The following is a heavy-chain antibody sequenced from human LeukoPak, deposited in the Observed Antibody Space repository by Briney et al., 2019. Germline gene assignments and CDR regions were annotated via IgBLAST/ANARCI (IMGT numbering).Heavy chain of an antibody. CDR2: IYYSGST. J-gene: IGHJ4*01. CDR3: AREVVAAPGTVDY. Sequence: SETLSLTCTVSGDSISDYYWSWIRQPPGKGLEWIGYIYYSGSTNYNPSLKSRVTISVDTSKNQFSLKLSSVTAADTAVYYCAREVVAAPGTVDYWGQGTLVTVSS. CDR1: GDSISDYY. V-gene: IGHV4-59*01. D-gene: IGHD6-13*01.